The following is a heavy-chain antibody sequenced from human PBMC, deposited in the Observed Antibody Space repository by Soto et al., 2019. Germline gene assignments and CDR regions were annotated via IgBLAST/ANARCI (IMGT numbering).Heavy chain of an antibody. J-gene: IGHJ4*02. D-gene: IGHD3-10*01. CDR2: TYYRSKWYN. CDR3: ARGSGSGSYWVDY. Sequence: SQTLSLTCAISGDSVSSNSAAWIWIRQSPSRGLEWLGTTYYRSKWYNDYAVSVKSRITINPDTSKNQFSLQLNSATPEDTAVYYCARGSGSGSYWVDYWGQGTLVTVSS. V-gene: IGHV6-1*01. CDR1: GDSVSSNSAA.